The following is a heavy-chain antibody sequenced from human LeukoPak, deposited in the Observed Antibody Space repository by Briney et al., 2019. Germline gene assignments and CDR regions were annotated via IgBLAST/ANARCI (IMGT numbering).Heavy chain of an antibody. CDR2: IYNIGTT. D-gene: IGHD2-2*01. Sequence: PGGSLRLSCAASGFTVSSNFMSWVRQAPGKGLEWVCIIYNIGTTYYADSVTGRFTISRDNSQNTLYLQMNSLRAEDTAVYYCARWHCTSTSCYYDYWGQGTLVTVSS. CDR3: ARWHCTSTSCYYDY. J-gene: IGHJ4*02. V-gene: IGHV3-53*01. CDR1: GFTVSSNF.